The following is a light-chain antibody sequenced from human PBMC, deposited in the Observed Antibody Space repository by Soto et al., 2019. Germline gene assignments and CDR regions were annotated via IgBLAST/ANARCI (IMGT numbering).Light chain of an antibody. Sequence: VLTQPPSASGTPGQRVTFSCSGSNSNIGDNTVNWFQQLPGTAPKLLISTNNQRPSGVPDRCSGSKSGTSASLAISGLQSEDEADYYCASWDDSLNGVVFGGGTKVTVL. CDR2: TNN. V-gene: IGLV1-44*01. CDR3: ASWDDSLNGVV. CDR1: NSNIGDNT. J-gene: IGLJ2*01.